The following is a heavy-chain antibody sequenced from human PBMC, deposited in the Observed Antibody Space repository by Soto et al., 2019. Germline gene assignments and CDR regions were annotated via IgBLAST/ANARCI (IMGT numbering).Heavy chain of an antibody. CDR3: ARNQAGTVFGLPTHFYYMDV. Sequence: QVQLQGSGQELVKPSETLSLTCTVSGDSISDYYWSWIRQAPGKGLEWIGYAYYTGRADYNPSLKSRVSMSVDTSKNKLSLELTPVTAADTAVYYCARNQAGTVFGLPTHFYYMDVWGKGTTVTVSS. J-gene: IGHJ6*03. D-gene: IGHD3-3*01. V-gene: IGHV4-59*01. CDR2: AYYTGRA. CDR1: GDSISDYY.